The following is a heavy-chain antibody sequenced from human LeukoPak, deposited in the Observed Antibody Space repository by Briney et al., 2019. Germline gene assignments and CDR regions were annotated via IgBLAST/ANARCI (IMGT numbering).Heavy chain of an antibody. CDR2: NRYDGSNK. J-gene: IGHJ4*02. V-gene: IGHV3-30*02. CDR1: AFTFSTYG. CDR3: ARRAGAYSHPYDY. D-gene: IGHD4/OR15-4a*01. Sequence: GGSLRLSCAASAFTFSTYGMHWVRQAPGKGLEWVAFNRYDGSNKYYADSVKGRFTISRDNSKNTLYLQMNSLRAEDTAVYYCARRAGAYSHPYDYWGQGTLVTVSS.